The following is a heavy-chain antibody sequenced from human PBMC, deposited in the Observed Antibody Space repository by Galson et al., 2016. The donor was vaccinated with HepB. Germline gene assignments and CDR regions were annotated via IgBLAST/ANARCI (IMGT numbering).Heavy chain of an antibody. CDR2: ISYDGSKK. CDR1: GFTFSSYG. CDR3: GLGQDEMPTIFDF. D-gene: IGHD3-3*01. J-gene: IGHJ4*02. V-gene: IGHV3-30*03. Sequence: SLRLSCAASGFTFSSYGMYWVRQAPGKGLEWVAVISYDGSKKYYADSVKGRFTISRDNSKNTLYLQMSSLRADDTAAYYCGLGQDEMPTIFDFWGQGALVTVSS.